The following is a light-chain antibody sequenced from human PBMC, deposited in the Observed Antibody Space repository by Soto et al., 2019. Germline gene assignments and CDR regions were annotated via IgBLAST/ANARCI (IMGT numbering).Light chain of an antibody. CDR3: SSYAGSNNFDV. J-gene: IGLJ1*01. CDR2: EVT. V-gene: IGLV2-8*01. CDR1: SSDVGGYNY. Sequence: QSALTQPPSASGSPGQSVTSSCTGTSSDVGGYNYVSWYQQHPGKAPKLVIYEVTKRPSGVPDRFSGSKSGNTASLTVSGLQSEDEADYYCSSYAGSNNFDVFGPGTKLTVL.